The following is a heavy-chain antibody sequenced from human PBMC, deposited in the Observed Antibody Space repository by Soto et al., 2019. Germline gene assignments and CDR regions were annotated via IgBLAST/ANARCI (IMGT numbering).Heavy chain of an antibody. J-gene: IGHJ6*03. CDR3: ARGYCSGGSCYSPGLNDYSYYYMAV. Sequence: PSETLSLTCTVSGGSISSYYWSWIRQPPGKGLEWIGYIYYSGSTNYNPSLKSRVTISVDTSKNQFSLKLSSVTAADTAVYYCARGYCSGGSCYSPGLNDYSYYYMAVGGKGTTVTVSS. CDR1: GGSISSYY. D-gene: IGHD2-15*01. V-gene: IGHV4-59*08. CDR2: IYYSGST.